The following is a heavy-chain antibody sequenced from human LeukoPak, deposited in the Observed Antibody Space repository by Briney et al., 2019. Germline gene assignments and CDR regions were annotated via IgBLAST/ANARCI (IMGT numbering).Heavy chain of an antibody. CDR2: ISYIGST. J-gene: IGHJ4*02. Sequence: SETLSLTCTVSGGSISSSSYYWGWIRQPPGKGLEWIGYISYIGSTNYNPSLKSRVTMSVDTSKNQFSLKLSSVTAADTAVYYCARDGVYGNSRYFDSWGQGALVTVSS. D-gene: IGHD4-23*01. V-gene: IGHV4-61*05. CDR3: ARDGVYGNSRYFDS. CDR1: GGSISSSSYY.